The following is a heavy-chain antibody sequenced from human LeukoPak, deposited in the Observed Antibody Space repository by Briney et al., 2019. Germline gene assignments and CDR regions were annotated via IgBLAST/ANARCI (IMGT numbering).Heavy chain of an antibody. Sequence: AGGSLRLSCAASGFTFSGSAMHWVRQASGKGLEWVGRIRSKANSYATAYAASVKGRFTISRDDSKNTAYLQMNSLKTEDTAVYYCTRTYSSGWLNYFDHWGQGTLVTVSS. V-gene: IGHV3-73*01. CDR1: GFTFSGSA. CDR3: TRTYSSGWLNYFDH. D-gene: IGHD6-19*01. J-gene: IGHJ4*02. CDR2: IRSKANSYAT.